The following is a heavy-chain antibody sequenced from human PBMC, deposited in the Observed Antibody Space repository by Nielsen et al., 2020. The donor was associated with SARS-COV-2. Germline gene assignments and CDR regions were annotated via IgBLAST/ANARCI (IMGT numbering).Heavy chain of an antibody. V-gene: IGHV3-23*03. CDR1: GFTFSSYS. Sequence: GGSLRLSCAASGFTFSSYSMNWVRQAPGKGLEWVSVIYSGGSSTYYADSVKGRFTISRDNSKNTLYLQMNSLRAEDTAVYYCAKVGYSYDTYYFDYWGQGTLVTVSS. J-gene: IGHJ4*02. D-gene: IGHD5-18*01. CDR2: IYSGGSST. CDR3: AKVGYSYDTYYFDY.